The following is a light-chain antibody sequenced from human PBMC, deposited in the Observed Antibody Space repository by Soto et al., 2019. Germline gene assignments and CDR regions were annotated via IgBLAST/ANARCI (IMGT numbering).Light chain of an antibody. CDR2: EVS. V-gene: IGLV2-14*01. J-gene: IGLJ1*01. CDR3: SSYTSSSPYV. CDR1: SSDVGGYNY. Sequence: QSALTQPASVSGSPGQSITISCTGTSSDVGGYNYVSWYQQHPGKAPKLMIYEVSNRPSGVSNRFSGSKSGNTASLTISGLQAEAEADYYCSSYTSSSPYVFGPGTKLTVL.